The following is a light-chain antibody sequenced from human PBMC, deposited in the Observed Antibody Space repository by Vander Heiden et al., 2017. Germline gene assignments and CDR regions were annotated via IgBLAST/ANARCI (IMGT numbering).Light chain of an antibody. J-gene: IGLJ2*01. CDR2: QDS. CDR3: QAWDSSTVV. CDR1: KLGDKY. Sequence: SYELTQPPPVSVSPGQTASITCSGDKLGDKYACWYQQKPGQPPVLVIYQDSKRPSGIPERFSGSNSGNTATLTISGTQAMDEADYYCQAWDSSTVVFGGGTKLTVL. V-gene: IGLV3-1*01.